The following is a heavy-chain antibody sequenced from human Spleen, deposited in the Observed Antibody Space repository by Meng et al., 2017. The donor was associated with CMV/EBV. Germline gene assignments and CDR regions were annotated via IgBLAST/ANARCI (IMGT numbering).Heavy chain of an antibody. J-gene: IGHJ5*02. CDR3: ARDLITMTPNWFDP. V-gene: IGHV1-18*01. CDR1: GYTFTSYG. D-gene: IGHD3-22*01. CDR2: ISGYNDKT. Sequence: SGYTFTSYGISWVRQAPGQGLEWMGWISGYNDKTNYAQKFQGRVTMTTDTSTSTAYMELRSLRSDDTAVYYCARDLITMTPNWFDPWGQGTLVTVSS.